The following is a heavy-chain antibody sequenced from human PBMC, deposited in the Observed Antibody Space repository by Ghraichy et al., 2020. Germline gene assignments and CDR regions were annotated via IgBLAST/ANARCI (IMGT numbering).Heavy chain of an antibody. J-gene: IGHJ4*02. CDR2: IYYSGST. D-gene: IGHD3-3*01. CDR1: GGSISSSIYY. Sequence: SETLSLTCTVSGGSISSSIYYWGWIRQPPGKGLEWIGSIYYSGSTYYNPSLKSRITISVDTSKNQFSLKLSSVTAADTSVYYCARQGGSGCAYWGQGTLVTVSS. V-gene: IGHV4-39*01. CDR3: ARQGGSGCAY.